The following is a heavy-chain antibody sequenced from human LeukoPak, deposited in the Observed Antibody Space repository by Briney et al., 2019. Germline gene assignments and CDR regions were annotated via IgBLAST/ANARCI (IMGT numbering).Heavy chain of an antibody. CDR1: GGSFSGYY. CDR2: INHSGST. CDR3: ARGRFGRVGAKFFQH. D-gene: IGHD3/OR15-3a*01. Sequence: SETLSLTCAVYGGSFSGYYWSWIRQPSGKGLEWIGEINHSGSTNYNPSLKSRVTISVDTSKNQFSLKLSSVTAADTAVYYCARGRFGRVGAKFFQHWGQGTLVTVSS. V-gene: IGHV4-34*01. J-gene: IGHJ1*01.